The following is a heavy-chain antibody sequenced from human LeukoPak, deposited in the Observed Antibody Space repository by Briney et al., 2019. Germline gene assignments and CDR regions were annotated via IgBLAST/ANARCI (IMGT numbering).Heavy chain of an antibody. J-gene: IGHJ4*02. CDR3: AKDDYAYN. CDR1: GFSFSNAW. CDR2: IKRKSDGGTA. Sequence: GGSLRLSCAASGFSFSNAWMTWVRQAPGKGLEWVGRIKRKSDGGTAEYAAPVKGKFTISRDDLRDTLYLQMNSLKTEDTAFYYCAKDDYAYNWGQGTLVTVSS. V-gene: IGHV3-15*01. D-gene: IGHD4-17*01.